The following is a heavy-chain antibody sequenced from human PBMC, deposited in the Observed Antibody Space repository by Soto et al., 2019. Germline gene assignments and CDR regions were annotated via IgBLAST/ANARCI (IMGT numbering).Heavy chain of an antibody. CDR2: INHSGST. J-gene: IGHJ3*02. V-gene: IGHV4-34*01. CDR3: ARPWSGYDAFDI. D-gene: IGHD3-3*01. Sequence: SETLSLTCAVYGGSFSGYYWSWIRQPPGKGLEWIGEINHSGSTNYNPTLKSRVTISVDTSKNQFSLKLSSVTAADTAVYYCARPWSGYDAFDIWGQGTMVTVSS. CDR1: GGSFSGYY.